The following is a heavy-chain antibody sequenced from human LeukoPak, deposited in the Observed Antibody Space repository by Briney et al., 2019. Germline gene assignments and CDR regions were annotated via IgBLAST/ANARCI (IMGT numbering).Heavy chain of an antibody. CDR1: GYTFTSYD. V-gene: IGHV1-8*01. D-gene: IGHD6-13*01. J-gene: IGHJ5*02. CDR2: MNPNSGNT. Sequence: ASVKVSCKASGYTFTSYDINWVRQATGLGLEWMGWMNPNSGNTGYAQKFQGRVTMTRNTSISTAYMELSSLRSEDTAVYYCARVFSSWYFTENNWFDPWGQGTLVTVSS. CDR3: ARVFSSWYFTENNWFDP.